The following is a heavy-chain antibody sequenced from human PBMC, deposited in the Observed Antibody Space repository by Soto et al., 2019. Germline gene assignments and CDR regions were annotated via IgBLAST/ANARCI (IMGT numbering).Heavy chain of an antibody. D-gene: IGHD4-17*01. CDR3: APSTVTTPGGHSLDY. CDR2: ISYDVSNK. CDR1: GFTFSNYA. V-gene: IGHV3-30-3*01. Sequence: QVQLVESGGGVVQPGRSLRLSCAASGFTFSNYAINWVRQAPGKGLEWVSVISYDVSNKYYADSVKGRFTISRDNSKNALYLQMNSLRPEDTAAYYCAPSTVTTPGGHSLDYWGQGTLVNVSS. J-gene: IGHJ4*02.